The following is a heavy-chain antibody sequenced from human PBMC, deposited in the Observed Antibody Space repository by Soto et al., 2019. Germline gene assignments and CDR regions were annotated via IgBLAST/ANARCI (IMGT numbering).Heavy chain of an antibody. CDR2: IYYTGTT. D-gene: IGHD6-13*01. Sequence: PSETLSLTCTVSGGSLRGGDRYWSWIRXPPGKGLEWIGYIYYTGTTQYNPSLRSRVAMSLDTSKNQFSLKLSSVTAADTAVYYCARDIAAALGAWFDPWGQGTLVTVSS. CDR1: GGSLRGGDRY. J-gene: IGHJ5*02. CDR3: ARDIAAALGAWFDP. V-gene: IGHV4-30-4*01.